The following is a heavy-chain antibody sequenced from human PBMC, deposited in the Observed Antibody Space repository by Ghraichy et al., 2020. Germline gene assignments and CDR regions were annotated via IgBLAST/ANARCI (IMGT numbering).Heavy chain of an antibody. V-gene: IGHV1-2*02. Sequence: ASVKVSCKASGYTFTGYLLHWVRQAPAQGLEWVGWIYAKSGDTDTLQKFRGRVSMTRDPTLSTAYMEMSWVTSDDTAVYYCVRTDKVWGSYRGKSLGDIDSWGKGNLVTVYS. CDR2: IYAKSGDT. CDR3: VRTDKVWGSYRGKSLGDIDS. D-gene: IGHD3-16*02. J-gene: IGHJ4*02. CDR1: GYTFTGYL.